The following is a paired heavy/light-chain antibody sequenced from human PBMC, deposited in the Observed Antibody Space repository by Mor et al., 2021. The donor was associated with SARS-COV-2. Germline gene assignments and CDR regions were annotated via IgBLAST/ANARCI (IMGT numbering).Light chain of an antibody. V-gene: IGLV1-51*01. CDR1: SSNIGNNY. CDR3: GTWDSSLSAGAV. J-gene: IGLJ2*01. CDR2: DNN. Sequence: QSVLTQPPSVSAAPGQKVTISCSGSSSNIGNNYVSWYQQLPGTAPKLLIYDNNKRPSGIPDRFSGSKSGTSATLGITGLQTGDEADYYCGTWDSSLSAGAVFGGGTKLTVL.
Heavy chain of an antibody. CDR2: IYYSGST. V-gene: IGHV4-30-4*01. D-gene: IGHD3-16*01. CDR1: GGSISSGDYY. J-gene: IGHJ4*02. CDR3: ARGTHRGPSWGFGY. Sequence: QVQLQESGPGLVKPSQTLSLTCTVSGGSISSGDYYWSWIRQPPGKGLEWIGYIYYSGSTYYNPSLKSRVTISVDTSKNQFSLKLSSVTAADTAVYYCARGTHRGPSWGFGYWGQGTLVTVSS.